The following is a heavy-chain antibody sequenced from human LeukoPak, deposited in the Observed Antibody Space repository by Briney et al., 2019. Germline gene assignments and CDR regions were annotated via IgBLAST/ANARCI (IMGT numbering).Heavy chain of an antibody. Sequence: GGSLRLSCAASGFTFSSYGMHWVRQAPGKGLQWVAVISYDGSNKYYADSVKGRFTISRDNSKNTLYLQMDSLRAEDTAVYYCAKDRWAARPPGYLTTYYFDYWGQGTLVTVSS. CDR2: ISYDGSNK. V-gene: IGHV3-30*18. J-gene: IGHJ4*02. D-gene: IGHD6-6*01. CDR1: GFTFSSYG. CDR3: AKDRWAARPPGYLTTYYFDY.